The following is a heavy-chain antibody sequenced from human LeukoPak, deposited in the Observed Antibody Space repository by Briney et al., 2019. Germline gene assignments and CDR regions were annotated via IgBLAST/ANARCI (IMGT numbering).Heavy chain of an antibody. V-gene: IGHV3-64D*09. CDR1: GFTFSSYA. CDR3: AKRSGFPSAGPTTLDY. D-gene: IGHD1-26*01. Sequence: GGSLRPSCSASGFTFSSYAMHWGRQAPGKGLEYVSAISSDGDSTYHADSVKGRVTISRDNSKNTLYLQMSSLRPEDTAVYYCAKRSGFPSAGPTTLDYWGQGTLVTVST. J-gene: IGHJ4*02. CDR2: ISSDGDST.